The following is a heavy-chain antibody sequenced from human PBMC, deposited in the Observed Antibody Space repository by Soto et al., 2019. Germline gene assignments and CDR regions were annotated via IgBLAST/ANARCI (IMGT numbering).Heavy chain of an antibody. J-gene: IGHJ4*02. V-gene: IGHV3-15*01. Sequence: GSLRLSCAASGXALSNVWMTWVRQAPGKGLEWVGRIKSKTHGGTTDYAAPVKGRCTISRDDSRNTLYLQMNILSTEDTAVYFCTTTAGINMLVLEDTIDFWGQGTLVTVSS. CDR3: TTTAGINMLVLEDTIDF. CDR2: IKSKTHGGTT. D-gene: IGHD3-22*01. CDR1: GXALSNVW.